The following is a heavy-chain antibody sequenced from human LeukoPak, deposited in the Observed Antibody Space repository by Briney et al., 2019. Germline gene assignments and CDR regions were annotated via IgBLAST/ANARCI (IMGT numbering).Heavy chain of an antibody. CDR2: ISVYNGNT. Sequence: GASVKVCFKAAGYTFTNCGINWVGEAPGQGLEWMGWISVYNGNTNNAEKMQGRVTMTRDTSTSTAYMELRSLRSDDTAVYYCPRVYNYYDTSGYYLGNYFDHWGRGTLVTVSS. J-gene: IGHJ4*02. CDR1: GYTFTNCG. D-gene: IGHD3-22*01. V-gene: IGHV1-18*01. CDR3: PRVYNYYDTSGYYLGNYFDH.